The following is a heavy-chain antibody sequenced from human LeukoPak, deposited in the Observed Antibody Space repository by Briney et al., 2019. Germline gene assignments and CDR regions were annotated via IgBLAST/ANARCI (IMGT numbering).Heavy chain of an antibody. CDR1: GFTFSSFA. J-gene: IGHJ4*02. Sequence: HPGGSLRLSCSASGFTFSSFAMHWVRQAPGKGLEYVAAIRRNEGSTYYADSVKGRFTLSRDNSKRTPYLQMRSLRDEDTVVYLCVKVLRCDFMGVLSRYRSYWGQGNRVSVSS. D-gene: IGHD2/OR15-2a*01. CDR2: IRRNEGST. V-gene: IGHV3-64D*09. CDR3: VKVLRCDFMGVLSRYRSY.